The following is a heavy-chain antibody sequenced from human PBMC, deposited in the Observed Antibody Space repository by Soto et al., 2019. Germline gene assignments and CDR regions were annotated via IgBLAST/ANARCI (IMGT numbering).Heavy chain of an antibody. CDR3: ARDLSWDYSNYYYYYMDV. Sequence: ASVKVSCKASGYTFTSYAMHWVRQAPGQRLEWMGWINAGNGNTKYSQKFQGRVTITRDTSASTAYMELSSLRSEDTAVYYCARDLSWDYSNYYYYYMDVWGKGTTVTVSS. CDR2: INAGNGNT. CDR1: GYTFTSYA. J-gene: IGHJ6*03. V-gene: IGHV1-3*01. D-gene: IGHD4-4*01.